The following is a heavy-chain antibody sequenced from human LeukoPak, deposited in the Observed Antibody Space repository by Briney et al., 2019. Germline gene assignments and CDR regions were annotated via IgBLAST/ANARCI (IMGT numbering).Heavy chain of an antibody. V-gene: IGHV3-53*01. D-gene: IGHD1-26*01. CDR3: AKGLSGGSYYWNQYFDY. Sequence: GGSLRLSCAASGFTVSNTYMSWVRQAPGKGLEWVSLIYSGGGTYSADSVKGRFTISRDISKNTLYLQMNSLRAEDTAVYYCAKGLSGGSYYWNQYFDYWGQGTLVTVSS. CDR1: GFTVSNTY. J-gene: IGHJ4*02. CDR2: IYSGGGT.